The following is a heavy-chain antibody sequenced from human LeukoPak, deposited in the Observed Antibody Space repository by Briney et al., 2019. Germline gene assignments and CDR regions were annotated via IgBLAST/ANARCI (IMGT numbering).Heavy chain of an antibody. D-gene: IGHD6-19*01. CDR2: IYYTGST. V-gene: IGHV4-59*08. Sequence: SETLSLTCTISGGSISSYYWSWIRQPPGKGLEWIGYIYYTGSTNHNPSLKSRVTISVDTSKNQFSLKLSSVTAADTAVYYCARTSSSGLVGGYYFDYWGQGTLVTVSS. J-gene: IGHJ4*02. CDR3: ARTSSSGLVGGYYFDY. CDR1: GGSISSYY.